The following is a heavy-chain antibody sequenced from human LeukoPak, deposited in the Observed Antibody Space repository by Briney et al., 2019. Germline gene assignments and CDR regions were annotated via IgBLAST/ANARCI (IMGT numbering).Heavy chain of an antibody. Sequence: ASVTVSCKASGYTFTGYYMLWVRQAPGQGLEWMGWINPNSGGTNYAQKFQGRVTMTRDTSITTAYMELSRLRSDDTAVYYCARDPITFGGVIVIPEILGMDVWGQGTTVTVSS. CDR3: ARDPITFGGVIVIPEILGMDV. V-gene: IGHV1-2*02. D-gene: IGHD3-16*02. CDR2: INPNSGGT. J-gene: IGHJ6*02. CDR1: GYTFTGYY.